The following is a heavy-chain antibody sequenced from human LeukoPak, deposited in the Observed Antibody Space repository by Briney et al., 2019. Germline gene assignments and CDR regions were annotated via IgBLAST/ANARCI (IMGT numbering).Heavy chain of an antibody. D-gene: IGHD3-10*01. J-gene: IGHJ4*02. CDR2: ISWNSGSI. Sequence: GRSLRLSCAASGFTFDDYAMHWVRQAPGKGLEWVSGISWNSGSIGYADSVKGRFTISRDNAKNSLYLQMNSLRAEDTALYYCAKDLYGSGSYGFDYWGQGTLVTVSS. V-gene: IGHV3-9*01. CDR3: AKDLYGSGSYGFDY. CDR1: GFTFDDYA.